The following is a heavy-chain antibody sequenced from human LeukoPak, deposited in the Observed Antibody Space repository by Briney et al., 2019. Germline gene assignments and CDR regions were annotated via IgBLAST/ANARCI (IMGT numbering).Heavy chain of an antibody. D-gene: IGHD4-23*01. CDR1: GFTVSSNY. V-gene: IGHV3-53*01. CDR2: IYSGGST. CDR3: ARDSYGGKMRGSY. Sequence: GGSLRLSCAASGFTVSSNYMSWVRQAPGKGLEWVSVIYSGGSTYYADPVKGRFTISRDNSKNTLYLQMNSLRAEDTAVYYCARDSYGGKMRGSYWGQGTLVTVSS. J-gene: IGHJ4*02.